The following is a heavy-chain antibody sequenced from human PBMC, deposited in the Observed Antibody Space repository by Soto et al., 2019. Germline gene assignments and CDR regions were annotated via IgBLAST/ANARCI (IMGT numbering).Heavy chain of an antibody. CDR2: IIPIFGTA. CDR1: GGTFSSYA. J-gene: IGHJ6*02. D-gene: IGHD5-18*01. Sequence: GASVKVSCQASGGTFSSYAISWVRQAPGQGLELMGGIIPIFGTANYAQKFQGRVTITADESTSTAYMELSSLRSEDTAVYYCARESGGYSYGYWAKRDYYYGMDVWGQGTTVTVSS. V-gene: IGHV1-69*13. CDR3: ARESGGYSYGYWAKRDYYYGMDV.